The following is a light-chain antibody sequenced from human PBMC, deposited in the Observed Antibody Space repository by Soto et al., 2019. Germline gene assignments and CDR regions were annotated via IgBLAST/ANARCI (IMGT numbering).Light chain of an antibody. J-gene: IGKJ3*01. Sequence: EIVLTQSPGTLSLSPGETATLSCRTSQTNSRDDLAWYQQRPGQAPRLLVSATSRRATGIPDRFNGYGSGTDFTLTISSLEPEDFGVYYCYQYYSSPHTFGPGTRVDIK. V-gene: IGKV3-20*01. CDR2: ATS. CDR1: QTNSRDD. CDR3: YQYYSSPHT.